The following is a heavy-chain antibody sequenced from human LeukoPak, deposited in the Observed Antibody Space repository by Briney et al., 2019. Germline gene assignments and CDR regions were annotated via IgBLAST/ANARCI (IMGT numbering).Heavy chain of an antibody. D-gene: IGHD3-22*01. J-gene: IGHJ4*02. CDR3: ARLGTGQYYYDSSGYYDE. Sequence: SETLSLTCAVYGGSFSGYYWSWIRQPPGKGLEWIGEINHSGSTNYNPSLKSRVTISVDTSKNQFSLKLSSVTAADTAVYYCARLGTGQYYYDSSGYYDEWGQETLVTVSS. CDR2: INHSGST. V-gene: IGHV4-34*01. CDR1: GGSFSGYY.